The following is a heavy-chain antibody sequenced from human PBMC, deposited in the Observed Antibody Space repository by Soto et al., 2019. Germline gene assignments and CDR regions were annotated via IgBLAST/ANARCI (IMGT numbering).Heavy chain of an antibody. Sequence: QVQLQESGPGLVKPSETLSLTCTVSGGSISSYYWSWIRQPPGKGLEWIGYIYYSGSTHYNPSLKSPVTISVDTSKNQFSLKLSSVTAADTAVYYCARHVPYCSDTSHCAYGMDVWGQGTTVTVSS. CDR1: GGSISSYY. CDR3: ARHVPYCSDTSHCAYGMDV. D-gene: IGHD2-2*01. CDR2: IYYSGST. V-gene: IGHV4-59*08. J-gene: IGHJ6*02.